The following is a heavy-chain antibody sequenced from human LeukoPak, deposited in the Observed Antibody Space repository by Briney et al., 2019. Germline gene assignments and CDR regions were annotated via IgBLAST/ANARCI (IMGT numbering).Heavy chain of an antibody. CDR2: IYSGTI. Sequence: GGSLRLSCTVSGFTVSSNSMSWVRQAPGKGLEWVSFIYSGTIHYSDSVKGRFTISRDNSKNTLYLQMNSLRAEDTAVYYCANQPDLVVTAEGDAFDIWGQGTMVTVSS. D-gene: IGHD2-21*02. CDR1: GFTVSSNS. J-gene: IGHJ3*02. V-gene: IGHV3-53*01. CDR3: ANQPDLVVTAEGDAFDI.